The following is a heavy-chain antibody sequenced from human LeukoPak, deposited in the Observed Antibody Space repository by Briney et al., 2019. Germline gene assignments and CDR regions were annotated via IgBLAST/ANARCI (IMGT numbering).Heavy chain of an antibody. V-gene: IGHV4-39*07. CDR3: AREDTAMVMYYFDY. CDR2: IYYSGST. Sequence: SETLSLTRTVSGGSISSSSYYWGWIRQPPGKGLEWIGSIYYSGSTYYNPSLKSRVTISVDTSKNQFSLKLSSVTAADTAVYYCAREDTAMVMYYFDYWGQGTLVTVSS. J-gene: IGHJ4*02. D-gene: IGHD5-18*01. CDR1: GGSISSSSYY.